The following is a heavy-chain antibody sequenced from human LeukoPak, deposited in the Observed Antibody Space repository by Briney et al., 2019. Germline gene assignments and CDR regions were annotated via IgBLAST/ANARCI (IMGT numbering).Heavy chain of an antibody. Sequence: GASVTVSCKASGYSFTGYYMHWVRQAPGQGLEWMGWINPNSGGTNYAQKFQGRVTMTRDTSISTAYMELSRLRSDDTAVYYCAREDRYSSGWYADWGQGTLVTVSS. CDR1: GYSFTGYY. D-gene: IGHD6-19*01. CDR3: AREDRYSSGWYAD. V-gene: IGHV1-2*02. CDR2: INPNSGGT. J-gene: IGHJ4*02.